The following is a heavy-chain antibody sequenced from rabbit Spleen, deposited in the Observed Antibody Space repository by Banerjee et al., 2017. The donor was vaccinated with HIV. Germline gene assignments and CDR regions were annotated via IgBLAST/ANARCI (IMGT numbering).Heavy chain of an antibody. CDR2: MYPDGVGST. V-gene: IGHV1S40*01. CDR3: ARDAAGREDFNL. J-gene: IGHJ4*01. D-gene: IGHD4-2*01. Sequence: QSLEESGGDLVKPGASLTLTCKASGVSFSSSSYMCWVRQAPGKGLEWIGCMYPDGVGSTAYASWAKGRFTISKTSSTTVTLQMTSLTAADTATYFCARDAAGREDFNLWGPGTLVTVS. CDR1: GVSFSSSSY.